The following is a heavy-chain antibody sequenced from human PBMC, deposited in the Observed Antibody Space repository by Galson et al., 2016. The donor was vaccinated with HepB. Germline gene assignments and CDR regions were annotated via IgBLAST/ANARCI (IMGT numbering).Heavy chain of an antibody. CDR3: ARVITMVRGILKQRDYYGMDV. D-gene: IGHD3-10*01. CDR1: GFTFSTYG. J-gene: IGHJ6*02. Sequence: SLRLSCAAPGFTFSTYGMSWVRQAPGKGLEWVSVISGSGGSTYYADSVKGRVTISRDNSKNTLYLQMNSLRAEDTAVYYCARVITMVRGILKQRDYYGMDVWGQGTTVTVSS. CDR2: ISGSGGST. V-gene: IGHV3-23*01.